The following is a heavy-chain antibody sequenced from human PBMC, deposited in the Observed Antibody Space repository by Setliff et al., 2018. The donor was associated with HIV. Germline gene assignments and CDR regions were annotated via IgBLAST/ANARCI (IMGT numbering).Heavy chain of an antibody. Sequence: SETLSLTCSVSGGSFSGYYWSWIRQPPGKGLEWIGYIYVYNSERTNYNPSLTSRVTISVDTSRNQFSLKLTSVTAADTAFYYCARAVNFDYWGQGTQVTVSS. CDR2: IYVYNSERT. J-gene: IGHJ4*02. V-gene: IGHV4-59*01. D-gene: IGHD6-19*01. CDR3: ARAVNFDY. CDR1: GGSFSGYY.